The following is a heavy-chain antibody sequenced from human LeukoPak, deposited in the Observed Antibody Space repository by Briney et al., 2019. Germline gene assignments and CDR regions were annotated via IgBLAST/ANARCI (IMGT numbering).Heavy chain of an antibody. CDR3: ASTYDYSNFVFDY. J-gene: IGHJ4*02. Sequence: SETLSLTCSVSGGSISSYYWSWIRQPPGKGLEWIGYIYYSGSTNYNPSLKSRVTISVDTSKNQFSLKLSSVTAADTAVYYCASTYDYSNFVFDYWGQGTLVTVSS. CDR1: GGSISSYY. CDR2: IYYSGST. V-gene: IGHV4-59*08. D-gene: IGHD4-11*01.